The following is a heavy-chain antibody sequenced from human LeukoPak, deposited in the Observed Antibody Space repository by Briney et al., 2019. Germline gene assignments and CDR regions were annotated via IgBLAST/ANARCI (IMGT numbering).Heavy chain of an antibody. CDR1: GGSISNNNW. CDR3: AREGTTPTGVRP. D-gene: IGHD4-11*01. J-gene: IGHJ5*02. CDR2: IYRSGST. Sequence: SGTLSLTCAVSGGSISNNNWWWSWVRQPPGKGLEWIGEIYRSGSTNYNPSLKSRVSISVDTSKNQFSLKLSSVTAADTAVYYCAREGTTPTGVRPWGQGTLVTVSS. V-gene: IGHV4-4*02.